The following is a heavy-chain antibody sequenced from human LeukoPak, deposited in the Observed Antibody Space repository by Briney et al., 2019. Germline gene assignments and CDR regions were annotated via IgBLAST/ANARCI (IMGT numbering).Heavy chain of an antibody. CDR1: GFTFSTSD. D-gene: IGHD2-21*02. CDR2: SRVDNGGA. Sequence: GGSLRLSRAASGFTFSTSDMTWVRQAPGKGLEWVASSRVDNGGAYYGDSVKGRFTISRDNSQNTLDLQMNGLRAEDTAIHYCAKGSCGADVCFYFYYMHVWGKGTTVTVSS. V-gene: IGHV3-23*01. J-gene: IGHJ6*03. CDR3: AKGSCGADVCFYFYYMHV.